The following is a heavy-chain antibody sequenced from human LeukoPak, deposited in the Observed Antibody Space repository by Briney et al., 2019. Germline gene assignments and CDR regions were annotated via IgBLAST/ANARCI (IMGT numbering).Heavy chain of an antibody. D-gene: IGHD2-2*01. CDR3: TRYCSSTSCSLEAAFDI. J-gene: IGHJ3*02. V-gene: IGHV3-73*01. CDR1: GFTFSGSS. Sequence: GGSLRLSCAASGFTFSGSSIHWVRQASGKGLEWVGRIRSKASSYATAYSASVKGRFTISRDDSKNTAYLQMNSLKTEDTAVYYCTRYCSSTSCSLEAAFDIWGQGTMVTVSS. CDR2: IRSKASSYAT.